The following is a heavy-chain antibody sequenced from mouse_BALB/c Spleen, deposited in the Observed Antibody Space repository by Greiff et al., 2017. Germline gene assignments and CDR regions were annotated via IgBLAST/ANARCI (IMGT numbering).Heavy chain of an antibody. Sequence: LVKTGASVKISCKASGYSFTGYYMHWVKQSHGKSLEWIGYISCYNGATSYNQKFKGKATFTVDTSSSTAYMQFNSLTSEDSAVYYCARQADGYYFPAWFAYWGQGTLVTVSA. CDR1: GYSFTGYY. V-gene: IGHV1S34*01. CDR2: ISCYNGAT. J-gene: IGHJ3*01. CDR3: ARQADGYYFPAWFAY. D-gene: IGHD2-3*01.